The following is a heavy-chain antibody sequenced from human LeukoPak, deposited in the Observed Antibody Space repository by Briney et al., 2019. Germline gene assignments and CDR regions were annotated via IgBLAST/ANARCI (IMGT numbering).Heavy chain of an antibody. J-gene: IGHJ4*02. D-gene: IGHD5-12*01. CDR1: GFTLSSYS. V-gene: IGHV3-64D*06. CDR2: ISSNGGST. Sequence: GGSLRLSCVASGFTLSSYSMHWVRQAPGKGLEYVSSISSNGGSTYYADSVKGRFTISRDNSKNTLFLQMSSLRTEDTAVYYCASPYSGYDYNFDHWGQGTLVTVSS. CDR3: ASPYSGYDYNFDH.